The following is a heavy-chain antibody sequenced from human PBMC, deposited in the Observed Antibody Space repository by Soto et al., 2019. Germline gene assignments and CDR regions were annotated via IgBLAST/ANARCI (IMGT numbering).Heavy chain of an antibody. CDR3: ARGASHTGIAAAGSFWFDP. D-gene: IGHD6-13*01. Sequence: ASVKVSCKASGYTFTSYGISWVRQAPGQGLEWMGWISAYNGNTNYAQKLQGRVTMTTDTSTSTAYMELRSLRSDDTAVYYCARGASHTGIAAAGSFWFDPWGQGTLVTVSS. J-gene: IGHJ5*02. CDR1: GYTFTSYG. V-gene: IGHV1-18*01. CDR2: ISAYNGNT.